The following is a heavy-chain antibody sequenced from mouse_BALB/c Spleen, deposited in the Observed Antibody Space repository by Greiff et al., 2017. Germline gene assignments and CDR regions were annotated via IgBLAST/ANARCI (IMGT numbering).Heavy chain of an antibody. CDR1: GFTFSDYY. J-gene: IGHJ2*01. CDR3: ARDGNYVGHFDY. Sequence: EVKLVESGGGLVKPGGSLKLSCAASGFTFSDYYMNWVRQTPEKRLEWVATISDGGSYTYYPDSVKGRFTISRDNAKNNLYLQMSGLKSEDTAMYYCARDGNYVGHFDYWGQGTTLTVSS. D-gene: IGHD2-1*01. V-gene: IGHV5-4*02. CDR2: ISDGGSYT.